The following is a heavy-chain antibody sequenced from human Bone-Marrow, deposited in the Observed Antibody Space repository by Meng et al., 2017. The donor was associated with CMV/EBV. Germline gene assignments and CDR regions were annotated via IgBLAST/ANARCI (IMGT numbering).Heavy chain of an antibody. CDR3: ARGPGNYDFWSGYYYYYYYGMDV. Sequence: GSLRLSCTVSGGSISSYYWSWIRQPPGKGLEWIGYIYYSGSTNYNPSLKSRVTISVDTSKNQFSLKLSSVTAADTAVYYCARGPGNYDFWSGYYYYYYYGMDVWGQGTTVTVS. V-gene: IGHV4-59*01. CDR2: IYYSGST. D-gene: IGHD3-3*01. J-gene: IGHJ6*02. CDR1: GGSISSYY.